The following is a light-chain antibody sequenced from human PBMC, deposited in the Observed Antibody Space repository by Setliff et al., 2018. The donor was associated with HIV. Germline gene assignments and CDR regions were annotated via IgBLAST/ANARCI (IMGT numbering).Light chain of an antibody. V-gene: IGLV2-14*03. Sequence: QSVLTQPASVSGSPGQSITISCTGTRSDVGGYDYVSWYQHHPGKAPKLIIYNVNKRPSGVSNRLSGSKSGNTASLTISGLQAEDEADYYCTSYTTGSSPYVFGTGTKVTVL. CDR1: RSDVGGYDY. J-gene: IGLJ1*01. CDR2: NVN. CDR3: TSYTTGSSPYV.